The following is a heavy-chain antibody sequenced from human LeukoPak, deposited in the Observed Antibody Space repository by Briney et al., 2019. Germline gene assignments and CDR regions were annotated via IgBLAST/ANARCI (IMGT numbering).Heavy chain of an antibody. CDR3: ARGPYGGNSRYYYYYMDV. CDR2: MYTSGSS. Sequence: SETLSLTCTVSGGSISSYFWSWIRQPAGKGLEWIGRMYTSGSSNNNPSLKSRVTMSVDTSKNQFSLKLSSVTAADTAVYYCARGPYGGNSRYYYYYMDVWGKGTTVTVSS. D-gene: IGHD4-23*01. V-gene: IGHV4-4*07. J-gene: IGHJ6*03. CDR1: GGSISSYF.